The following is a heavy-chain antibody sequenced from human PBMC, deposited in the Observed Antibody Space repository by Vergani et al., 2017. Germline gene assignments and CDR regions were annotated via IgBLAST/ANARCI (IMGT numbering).Heavy chain of an antibody. CDR3: ARHLGDDFWSGSINWFDP. CDR2: IYPGDSDT. D-gene: IGHD3-3*01. Sequence: VQLVQSGAEVKKPGESLKISCKGSGYSFTSYWIGWVRQMPGKGLEWMGFIYPGDSDTRYSPSFQGQVNISADKSISTAYLQWSSLKASDTAMYYCARHLGDDFWSGSINWFDPWGQGTLVTVSS. J-gene: IGHJ5*02. CDR1: GYSFTSYW. V-gene: IGHV5-51*01.